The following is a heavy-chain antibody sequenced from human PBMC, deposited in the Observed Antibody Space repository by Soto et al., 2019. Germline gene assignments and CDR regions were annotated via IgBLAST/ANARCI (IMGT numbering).Heavy chain of an antibody. D-gene: IGHD6-19*01. J-gene: IGHJ4*02. V-gene: IGHV4-30-4*01. CDR2: ISYSGST. CDR3: ARATAVGGSDY. CDR1: GGSISSGDCY. Sequence: SETLSLTCTVSGGSISSGDCYWCWIRQPPGKGLEWIGYISYSGSTYYNPSLKSRVTISVDTSRNQFSLNLSSVTAADTAVYYCARATAVGGSDYWGQGTLVTVSS.